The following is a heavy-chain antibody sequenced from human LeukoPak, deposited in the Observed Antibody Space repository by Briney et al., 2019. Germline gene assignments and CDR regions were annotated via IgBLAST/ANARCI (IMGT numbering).Heavy chain of an antibody. J-gene: IGHJ3*02. CDR1: GYTFTSYD. D-gene: IGHD3-9*01. V-gene: IGHV1-8*01. CDR3: ARTYSGLTQLRYFDWSRDDAFDI. Sequence: ASAKVSCKASGYTFTSYDINWVRQATGQGLEWMGWMNPNSGNTGYAQKFQGRVTMTRNTSISTAYMELSSLRSEDTAVYYCARTYSGLTQLRYFDWSRDDAFDIWGQGTMVTVSS. CDR2: MNPNSGNT.